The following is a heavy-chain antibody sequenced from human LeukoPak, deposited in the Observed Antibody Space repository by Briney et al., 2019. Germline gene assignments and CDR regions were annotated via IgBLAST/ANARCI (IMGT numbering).Heavy chain of an antibody. Sequence: SETLSLTCAVYGGSFSGYYWSWIRQPPGKGLEWIGEINHSGSTNYSPSLKSRVTISVDTSKNQFSLKLSSVTAADTAVYYCARGLSITMVRGVIIHPDWFDPWGQGTLVTVSS. CDR3: ARGLSITMVRGVIIHPDWFDP. CDR1: GGSFSGYY. J-gene: IGHJ5*02. CDR2: INHSGST. D-gene: IGHD3-10*01. V-gene: IGHV4-34*01.